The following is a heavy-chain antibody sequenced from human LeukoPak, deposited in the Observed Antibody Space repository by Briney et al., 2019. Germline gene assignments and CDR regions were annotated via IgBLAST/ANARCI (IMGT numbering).Heavy chain of an antibody. Sequence: ASVKVSCKASGYTFTGYYMHWVRQAPGQGLEWMGWINPNGGGTNYAQKFQGRVTMTRDTSISTAYMELSRLRSDDTAVYYCARDRGRYYDSRGFYWGYYFDSWGQGILVTVST. CDR3: ARDRGRYYDSRGFYWGYYFDS. CDR2: INPNGGGT. V-gene: IGHV1-2*02. D-gene: IGHD3-22*01. J-gene: IGHJ4*02. CDR1: GYTFTGYY.